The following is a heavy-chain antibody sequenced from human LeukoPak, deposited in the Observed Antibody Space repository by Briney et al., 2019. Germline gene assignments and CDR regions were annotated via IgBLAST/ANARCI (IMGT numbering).Heavy chain of an antibody. V-gene: IGHV4-59*01. J-gene: IGHJ5*02. D-gene: IGHD7-27*01. CDR1: GGPFSGYY. Sequence: PSETLSLTCTVSGGPFSGYYWNWIRQPPGKGLEWIGSFYYSGRTSLNGSLKTRITMSVDTSKNQFSLKLTSVTTADTAVYFCARDSAGDYWLDPWGQGTPVTVSS. CDR3: ARDSAGDYWLDP. CDR2: FYYSGRT.